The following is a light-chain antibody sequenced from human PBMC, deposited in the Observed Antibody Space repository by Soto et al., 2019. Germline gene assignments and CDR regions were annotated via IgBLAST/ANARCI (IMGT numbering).Light chain of an antibody. CDR1: GSNIGNNY. V-gene: IGLV1-51*01. J-gene: IGLJ1*01. Sequence: QSVLTQPPSVSAAPGQKVTISCSGGGSNIGNNYVSWYQQLPGTAPKLLIYDNNRRPSGIPDRFSGSKSGTSATLGITGLQTGDEADYYCGTWDNSLSAYVFGTGTKATV. CDR3: GTWDNSLSAYV. CDR2: DNN.